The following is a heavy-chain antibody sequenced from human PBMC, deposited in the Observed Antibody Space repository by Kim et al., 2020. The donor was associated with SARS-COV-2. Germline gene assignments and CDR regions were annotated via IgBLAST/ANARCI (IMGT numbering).Heavy chain of an antibody. CDR3: ASVTPTRIIAAAAFEYCYYYYGMDV. V-gene: IGHV1-3*01. CDR2: INAGNGNT. D-gene: IGHD6-13*01. CDR1: GYTFTSYA. Sequence: ASVKVSCKASGYTFTSYAMHWVRQAPGQRLEWMGWINAGNGNTKYSQKFQGRVTITRDTSASTAYMELSSLRSEDTAVYYCASVTPTRIIAAAAFEYCYYYYGMDVWGQGTTVTVSS. J-gene: IGHJ6*02.